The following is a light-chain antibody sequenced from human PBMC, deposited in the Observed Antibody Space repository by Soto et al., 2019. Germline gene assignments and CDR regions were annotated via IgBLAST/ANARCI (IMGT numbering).Light chain of an antibody. CDR3: QQRYNWPWT. J-gene: IGKJ1*01. CDR1: QSVSRN. V-gene: IGKV3-11*01. Sequence: EIVLTQSPVTLSLSPGERVTLSCRASQSVSRNLAWYQLKPGQAPRLLIYDAVDRAAGIPARFSGSGSGTDFTLTISSLEPEDFAVYYCQQRYNWPWTFGQGTRVEIK. CDR2: DAV.